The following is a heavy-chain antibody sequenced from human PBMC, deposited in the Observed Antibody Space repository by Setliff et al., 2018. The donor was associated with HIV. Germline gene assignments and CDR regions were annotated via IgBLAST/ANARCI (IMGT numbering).Heavy chain of an antibody. D-gene: IGHD6-19*01. CDR2: IFTSGTT. V-gene: IGHV4-4*07. Sequence: PSETLSLTCTVSDGSISNYYWNWIRQPAGKGLEWIGRIFTSGTTNYNPSLRSRVTISVDTSKNQFSLRLSSVTAADTAVYYCTRRFEKWLAFDYWGQGTLVTVSS. J-gene: IGHJ4*02. CDR3: TRRFEKWLAFDY. CDR1: DGSISNYY.